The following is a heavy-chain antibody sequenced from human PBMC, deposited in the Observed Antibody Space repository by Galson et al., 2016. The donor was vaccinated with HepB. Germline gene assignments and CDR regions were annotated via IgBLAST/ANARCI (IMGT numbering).Heavy chain of an antibody. Sequence: ETLSLTCTVSGASIRSHYWSWIRQPAGRGLEWIGRVHISGNTNYNPSLKSRLAMSIDTTNNRFSLNLTFVTAADTAFYYCARVGTTYYDILTGAGDAFDLWGHGTMVTVSS. CDR2: VHISGNT. CDR1: GASIRSHY. CDR3: ARVGTTYYDILTGAGDAFDL. V-gene: IGHV4-4*07. J-gene: IGHJ3*01. D-gene: IGHD3-9*01.